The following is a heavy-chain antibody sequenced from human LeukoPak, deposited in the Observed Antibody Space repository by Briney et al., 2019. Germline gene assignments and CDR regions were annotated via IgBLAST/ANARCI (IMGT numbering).Heavy chain of an antibody. J-gene: IGHJ4*02. CDR1: GDSISSSHYY. CDR3: VRGYRNFVQGD. V-gene: IGHV4-39*02. Sequence: SETLSLTCTVSGDSISSSHYYWGWIRQSPGKGLEWIGSIYSGGETHYNPSLNSRVTIFLDTSKNRFSLNLISVTATDTAVYYCVRGYRNFVQGDWGQGTLVTVSS. CDR2: IYSGGET. D-gene: IGHD4-11*01.